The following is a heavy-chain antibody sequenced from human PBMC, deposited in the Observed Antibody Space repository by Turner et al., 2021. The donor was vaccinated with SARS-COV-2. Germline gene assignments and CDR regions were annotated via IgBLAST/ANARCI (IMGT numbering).Heavy chain of an antibody. D-gene: IGHD6-19*01. CDR2: IYYRGST. CDR1: GGSISSDF. CDR3: ARHGFSGWDGGGMDV. J-gene: IGHJ6*02. V-gene: IGHV4-59*01. Sequence: QVQLQESGPGLVKPSETLSLTCTVSGGSISSDFWSWIRQPPGKGLEWIGYIYYRGSTNYNPSLKSRVTMSVDTSKNQFSLKLRSVTAADTAVYYCARHGFSGWDGGGMDVWGQGTTVTVSS.